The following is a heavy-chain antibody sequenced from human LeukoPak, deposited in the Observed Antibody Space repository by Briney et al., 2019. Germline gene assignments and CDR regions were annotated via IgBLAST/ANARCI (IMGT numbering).Heavy chain of an antibody. J-gene: IGHJ4*02. CDR1: GGSISSSSYY. CDR2: IYYSGST. CDR3: ARTRSVRFGRGYFGY. D-gene: IGHD3-10*01. V-gene: IGHV4-39*01. Sequence: SETLSLTCTVSGGSISSSSYYWGWIRQPPGKGLEWIGSIYYSGSTYYNPSLKSRVTISVDTSKNQFSLKQSSVTAADTAVYYCARTRSVRFGRGYFGYWGQGTLVTVSS.